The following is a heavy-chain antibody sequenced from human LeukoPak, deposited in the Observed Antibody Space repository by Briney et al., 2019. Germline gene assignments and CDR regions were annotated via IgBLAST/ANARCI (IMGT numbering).Heavy chain of an antibody. V-gene: IGHV3-43*01. D-gene: IGHD2-2*02. CDR1: GFTFSSYW. CDR3: AKETLCSSTSCYIDY. CDR2: ISWDGGST. Sequence: GGSLRLSCAASGFTFSSYWMNWVRQAPGKGLEWVSLISWDGGSTYYADSVKGRFTISRDNSKNSLYLQMNSLRTENTALYYRAKETLCSSTSCYIDYWGQGTLVTVSS. J-gene: IGHJ4*02.